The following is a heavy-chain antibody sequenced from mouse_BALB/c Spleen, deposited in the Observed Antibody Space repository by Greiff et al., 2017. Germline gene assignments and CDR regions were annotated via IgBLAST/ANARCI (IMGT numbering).Heavy chain of an antibody. CDR3: ARGNYYGSSYYYFDY. J-gene: IGHJ2*01. D-gene: IGHD1-1*01. V-gene: IGHV1-31*01. Sequence: VQLKQSGPELVKPGASVKISCKASGYSFTGYYMHWVKQSHVKSLEWIGRINPYNGATSYNQNFKDKASLTVDKSSSTAYMELHSLTSEDSAVYYCARGNYYGSSYYYFDYWGQGTTLTVSS. CDR2: INPYNGAT. CDR1: GYSFTGYY.